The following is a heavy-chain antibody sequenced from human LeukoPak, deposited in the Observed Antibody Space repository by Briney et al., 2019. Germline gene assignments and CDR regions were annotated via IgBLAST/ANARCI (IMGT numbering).Heavy chain of an antibody. CDR2: IIPIFGTA. CDR1: GGTFSSYA. V-gene: IGHV1-69*13. D-gene: IGHD6-13*01. J-gene: IGHJ6*02. Sequence: ASVKVSCKASGGTFSSYAISWVRQAPGQGLEWMGGIIPIFGTANYAQKFQGRVTITADESTSTAYMELSSLRSEDTAVYYCARDLGRAAAGRVYGMDVWGQGTTVTVSS. CDR3: ARDLGRAAAGRVYGMDV.